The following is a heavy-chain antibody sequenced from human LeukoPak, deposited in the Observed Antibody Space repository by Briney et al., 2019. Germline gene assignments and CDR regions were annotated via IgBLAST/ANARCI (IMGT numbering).Heavy chain of an antibody. V-gene: IGHV3-7*01. CDR3: VRHVLRDGY. CDR2: INQDGSGK. J-gene: IGHJ4*02. Sequence: PGGSLRLSCAASGLTFSDYWMAWVRQAPGKGLEWVANINQDGSGKYYLDSVKGRFTISRDNAKNSVYLQMNSLRAEDTAVHYCVRHVLRDGYWGQGTLVTVSS. D-gene: IGHD5-24*01. CDR1: GLTFSDYW.